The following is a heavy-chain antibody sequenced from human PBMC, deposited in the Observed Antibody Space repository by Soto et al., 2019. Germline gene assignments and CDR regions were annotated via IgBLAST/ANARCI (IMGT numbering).Heavy chain of an antibody. CDR2: INYSGTT. D-gene: IGHD3-16*01. J-gene: IGHJ5*01. CDR3: ARLVSPSLGVFFGP. Sequence: SETLSLTCTVSGGSISSSSFYWGWVRQPPGKGLEYIGSINYSGTTYYNSSPKSRATISVDTSKNQFSLKLRSVTAADTTVYYCARLVSPSLGVFFGPWGQGTLVTLSS. CDR1: GGSISSSSFY. V-gene: IGHV4-39*01.